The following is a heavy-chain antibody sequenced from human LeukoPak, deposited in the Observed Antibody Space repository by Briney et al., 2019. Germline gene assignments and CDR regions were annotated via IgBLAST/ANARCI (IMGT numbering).Heavy chain of an antibody. CDR3: ARDRGQQLALDY. J-gene: IGHJ4*02. CDR1: EFTFSSYA. D-gene: IGHD6-13*01. Sequence: GGSLRLSCVASEFTFSSYAMHWVRQAPGKGLEWVAVISYDGSNKYYADSVKSRFTISRDNSKNTLYLQMSSLRAEDTAVYYCARDRGQQLALDYWGQGTLVTVSS. CDR2: ISYDGSNK. V-gene: IGHV3-30-3*01.